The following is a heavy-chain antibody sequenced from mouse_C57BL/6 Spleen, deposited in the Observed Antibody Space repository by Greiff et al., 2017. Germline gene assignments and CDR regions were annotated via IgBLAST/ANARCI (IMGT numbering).Heavy chain of an antibody. V-gene: IGHV5-6*01. J-gene: IGHJ2*01. D-gene: IGHD2-1*01. CDR3: ASYYGNNDFDY. CDR1: GFTFSSYG. CDR2: ISSGGSYT. Sequence: EVQRVESGGDLVKPGGSLKLSCAASGFTFSSYGMSWVRQTPDKRLEWVATISSGGSYTYYPDSVKGRFTISRDNAKNTLYLQLSSLKSEDTAMYYCASYYGNNDFDYWGQGTTLTVSS.